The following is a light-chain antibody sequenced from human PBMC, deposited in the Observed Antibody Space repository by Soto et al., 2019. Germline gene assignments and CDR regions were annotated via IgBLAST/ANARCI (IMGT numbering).Light chain of an antibody. Sequence: DIQINQSRSTLYASVGDRVTMTCRASQSISSGLAWYQQKPVKAPKLLIYDASSLESGVPSRFSGSGSGTEFALTISSLQPDDFATYYCQQYNSYWTFCQGTKVDTK. CDR2: DAS. J-gene: IGKJ1*01. V-gene: IGKV1-5*01. CDR1: QSISSG. CDR3: QQYNSYWT.